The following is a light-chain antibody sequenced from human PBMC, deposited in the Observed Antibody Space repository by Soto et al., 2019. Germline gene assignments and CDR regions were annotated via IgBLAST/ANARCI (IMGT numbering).Light chain of an antibody. CDR1: QTISSW. Sequence: DIQMTQSPSTLSASVGDRVTITCRASQTISSWLAWYQQKPGKAPKLLIYKAAALESGVPSRFSGSGFGTAFSLTISSLQPDDFAAYYCQQYNGNSLAFGGGTKVEI. CDR3: QQYNGNSLA. CDR2: KAA. V-gene: IGKV1-5*03. J-gene: IGKJ4*01.